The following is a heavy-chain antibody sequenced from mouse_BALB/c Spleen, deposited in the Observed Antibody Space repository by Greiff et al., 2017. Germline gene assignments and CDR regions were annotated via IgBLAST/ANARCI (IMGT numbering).Heavy chain of an antibody. CDR2: ISSGGSYT. Sequence: EVKLMESGGGLVKPGGSLKLSCAASGFTFSSYTMSWVRQTPEKRLEWVATISSGGSYTYYPDSVKGRFTISRDNAKNTLYLQMSSLKSEDTAMYYCTRVPYYYWGQGTTLTVSS. D-gene: IGHD2-10*01. V-gene: IGHV5-6-4*01. J-gene: IGHJ2*01. CDR3: TRVPYYY. CDR1: GFTFSSYT.